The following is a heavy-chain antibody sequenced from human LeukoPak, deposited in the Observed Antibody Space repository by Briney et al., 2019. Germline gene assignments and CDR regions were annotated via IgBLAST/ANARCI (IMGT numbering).Heavy chain of an antibody. J-gene: IGHJ3*02. D-gene: IGHD2-21*02. CDR1: GFAFRAYA. CDR3: AKGGAAMTDAPHGDVVTTTLDGFDI. CDR2: VSGSVGRT. V-gene: IGHV3-23*01. Sequence: GGSLRLSCVASGFAFRAYAMSWVRHTPGKRLEWVSTVSGSVGRTFYADSVKVRFTISRDNSKRTVSLQMNSLRVDDTAVYYCAKGGAAMTDAPHGDVVTTTLDGFDIWGQGSMVTVSS.